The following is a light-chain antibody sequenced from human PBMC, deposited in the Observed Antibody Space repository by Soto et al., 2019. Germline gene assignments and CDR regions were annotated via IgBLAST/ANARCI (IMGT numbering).Light chain of an antibody. CDR3: QQYNNWPPPLT. J-gene: IGKJ4*01. V-gene: IGKV3-15*01. CDR1: QSVSSN. CDR2: GAS. Sequence: EIVMTQSPATLSVSPGERATLSCRASQSVSSNLAWYQQKPGQAPRLLIYGASTRATGIPARFSGSGSGTEFTLTISSLQSEDFAVYYCQQYNNWPPPLTVGGGPKVEIK.